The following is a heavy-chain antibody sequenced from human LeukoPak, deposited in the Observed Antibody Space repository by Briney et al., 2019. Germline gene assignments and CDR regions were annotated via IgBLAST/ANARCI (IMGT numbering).Heavy chain of an antibody. CDR2: ISGSGGST. Sequence: GGSLRLSYAASGFTFSSYAMSWVRQAPGKGLEWVSAISGSGGSTYYADSVKGRFTISRDNAKNSLYLQMNSLRAEDTAAYYCARGLRSCNSASCHPTWFDPWGQGALVTVSS. D-gene: IGHD2-2*01. J-gene: IGHJ5*02. CDR3: ARGLRSCNSASCHPTWFDP. V-gene: IGHV3-23*01. CDR1: GFTFSSYA.